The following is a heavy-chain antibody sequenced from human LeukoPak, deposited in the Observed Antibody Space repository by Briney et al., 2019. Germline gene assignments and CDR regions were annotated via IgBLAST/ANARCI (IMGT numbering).Heavy chain of an antibody. CDR3: ARGGYSYGWNY. D-gene: IGHD5-18*01. J-gene: IGHJ4*02. V-gene: IGHV4-38-2*02. CDR2: IYHSGST. Sequence: SETLSLTCTVSGGSIIGHYWSWIRQPPGKGLEWIGSIYHSGSTYYNPSLKSRVTISVGTSKNQFSLKLSSVTAADTAVYYCARGGYSYGWNYWGQGTLVTVSS. CDR1: GGSIIGHY.